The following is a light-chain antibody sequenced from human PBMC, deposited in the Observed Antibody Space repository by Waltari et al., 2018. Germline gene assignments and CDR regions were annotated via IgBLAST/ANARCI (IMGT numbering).Light chain of an antibody. J-gene: IGKJ4*01. V-gene: IGKV4-1*01. Sequence: DIVMTQSPDSLAVSLAERATINCPSCQCVLDSPTNKNYLAWYQQKPGQSPKLLIFWASTRQSGVPDRFSGSGSGTEFTLTISSLQADDVAVYYCQQYYSTPPLTFGGGTKVEIK. CDR2: WAS. CDR3: QQYYSTPPLT. CDR1: QCVLDSPTNKNY.